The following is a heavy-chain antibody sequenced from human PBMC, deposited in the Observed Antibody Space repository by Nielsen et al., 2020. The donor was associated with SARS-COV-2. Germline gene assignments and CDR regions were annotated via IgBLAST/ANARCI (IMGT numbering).Heavy chain of an antibody. CDR3: AKAPDYESLQDSYFDY. V-gene: IGHV3-23*01. J-gene: IGHJ4*02. CDR2: ISGSGGGT. D-gene: IGHD3-16*01. Sequence: ETLSLTCTVSGGSISSGGYYWSWIRQAPGKGLEWVSTISGSGGGTYYADSVKGRFTISRDNSKNTLYLQMNSLRAEDTAVYYCAKAPDYESLQDSYFDYWGQGTLVTVSS. CDR1: GGSISSGGYY.